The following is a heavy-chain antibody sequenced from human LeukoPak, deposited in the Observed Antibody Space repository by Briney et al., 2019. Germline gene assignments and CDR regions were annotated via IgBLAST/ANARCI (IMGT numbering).Heavy chain of an antibody. CDR1: GFTFSSYG. CDR3: AKEEDIVVVPAALDY. Sequence: PGRSLRLSCAASGFTFSSYGMHWVRQAPGKGLEWVAFIRYDGSNKYYADSMKGRFTISRDNSKNTLYLQMNSLRAEDTAVYYCAKEEDIVVVPAALDYWGQGTLVTVSS. J-gene: IGHJ4*02. V-gene: IGHV3-30*02. CDR2: IRYDGSNK. D-gene: IGHD2-2*01.